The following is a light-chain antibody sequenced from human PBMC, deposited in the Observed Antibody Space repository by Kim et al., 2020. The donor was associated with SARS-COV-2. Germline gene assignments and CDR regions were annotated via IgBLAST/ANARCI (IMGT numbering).Light chain of an antibody. Sequence: PGESATLSCRASQSGGRNLAWDQQKPGQAPRLVIYGASTRATGVPARFSGSGYGTEFTLTISSLQSEDFAVYYCQQYNNWPPLTFGPGTRVDIK. V-gene: IGKV3-15*01. J-gene: IGKJ3*01. CDR2: GAS. CDR3: QQYNNWPPLT. CDR1: QSGGRN.